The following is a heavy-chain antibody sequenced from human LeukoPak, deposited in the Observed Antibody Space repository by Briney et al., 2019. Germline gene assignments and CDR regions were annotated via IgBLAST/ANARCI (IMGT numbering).Heavy chain of an antibody. V-gene: IGHV3-9*03. CDR1: GFTFSSYE. J-gene: IGHJ3*02. D-gene: IGHD4-11*01. CDR2: ISWNSGSI. CDR3: AKAGAGEVTSAFDI. Sequence: PGGSLRLSCAASGFTFSSYEMNWVRQAPGKGLEWVSGISWNSGSIGYADSVKGRFTISRDNAKNSLYLQMNSLRAEDMALYYCAKAGAGEVTSAFDIWGQGTMVTVSS.